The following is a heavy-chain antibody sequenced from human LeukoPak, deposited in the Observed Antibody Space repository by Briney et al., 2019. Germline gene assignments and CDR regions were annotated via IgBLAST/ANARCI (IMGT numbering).Heavy chain of an antibody. CDR3: ARGLITSARYAESPAFDI. CDR1: GYTFTIYD. D-gene: IGHD1-20*01. V-gene: IGHV1-8*03. Sequence: AASVTVSFKASGYTFTIYDINWVRQAPGQGLEWMGWMNPNSGNTGYAQKFQGRVTITRNTSISTAYMELSSLRSEDTAVYYCARGLITSARYAESPAFDIWGQGTMVTVSS. CDR2: MNPNSGNT. J-gene: IGHJ3*02.